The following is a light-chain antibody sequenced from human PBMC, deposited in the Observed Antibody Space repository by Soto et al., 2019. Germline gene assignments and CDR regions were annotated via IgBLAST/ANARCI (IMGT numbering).Light chain of an antibody. CDR1: QAISKY. CDR2: DAS. CDR3: QQYNNLPYT. Sequence: DIQMTQSPSSLSASLGDRVTITCQASQAISKYLHWYHQRPGKAPILVIYDASNLEAGAPSRFSGGGYGTSFTLTISSLKPEDIGKYFCQQYNNLPYTFGQGTKLDIK. V-gene: IGKV1-33*01. J-gene: IGKJ2*01.